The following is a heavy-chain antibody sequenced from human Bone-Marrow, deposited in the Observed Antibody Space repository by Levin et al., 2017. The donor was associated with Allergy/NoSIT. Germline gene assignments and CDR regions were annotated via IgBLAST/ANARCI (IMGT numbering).Heavy chain of an antibody. Sequence: SCAASGFTFSSYAMHWVRQAPGKGLEWVAVISYDGSNKYYADSVKGRFNISRDNSQNTLYLQMNSLRAEDTAVYYCARDRFPYYDILTGYDYGELDYWGQGTLVTVSS. J-gene: IGHJ4*02. CDR2: ISYDGSNK. CDR1: GFTFSSYA. CDR3: ARDRFPYYDILTGYDYGELDY. D-gene: IGHD3-9*01. V-gene: IGHV3-30-3*01.